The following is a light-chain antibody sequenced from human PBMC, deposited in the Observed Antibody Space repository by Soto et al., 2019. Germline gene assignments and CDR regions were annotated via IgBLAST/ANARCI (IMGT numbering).Light chain of an antibody. CDR1: QSVMTN. V-gene: IGKV3-20*01. J-gene: IGKJ5*01. CDR2: GTS. Sequence: ILVTQYPATLSVSPGERVTFSCRASQSVMTNLAWYQHKPGQAPRLLIYGTSSRATGIPDRFSGSGSGTDFTLTISRLEPEDFAVFYCQQYGSSIPFGQGTRL. CDR3: QQYGSSIP.